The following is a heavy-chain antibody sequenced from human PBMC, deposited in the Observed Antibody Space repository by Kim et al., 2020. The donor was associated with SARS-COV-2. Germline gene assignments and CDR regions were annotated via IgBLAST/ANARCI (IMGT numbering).Heavy chain of an antibody. V-gene: IGHV3-23*01. Sequence: GGSLRLSCAASGFTFSSYAMSWVRQAPGKGLEWVSAISGSGGSTYYADSVKGRFTISRDNSKNTLYLQMNSLRAEDTAVYYCAKDLGQTGYSSSWYDGYYYYYGMDVWGQGNTVTVSS. CDR3: AKDLGQTGYSSSWYDGYYYYYGMDV. D-gene: IGHD6-13*01. J-gene: IGHJ6*02. CDR1: GFTFSSYA. CDR2: ISGSGGST.